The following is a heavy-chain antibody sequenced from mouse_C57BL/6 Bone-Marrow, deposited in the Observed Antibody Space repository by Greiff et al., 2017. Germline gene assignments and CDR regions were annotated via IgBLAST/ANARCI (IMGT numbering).Heavy chain of an antibody. Sequence: VQLQQSGPELVKPGASVKISCKASGYAFSSSWMNWVKQRPGKGLEWIGRIYPGDGDTNYNGKFKGKATLTADKSSSTAYMQLSSLTSEDSAVYFCARLGYYYGSSSYYFDYWGQGTTLTVSS. J-gene: IGHJ2*01. CDR3: ARLGYYYGSSSYYFDY. CDR1: GYAFSSSW. D-gene: IGHD1-1*01. V-gene: IGHV1-82*01. CDR2: IYPGDGDT.